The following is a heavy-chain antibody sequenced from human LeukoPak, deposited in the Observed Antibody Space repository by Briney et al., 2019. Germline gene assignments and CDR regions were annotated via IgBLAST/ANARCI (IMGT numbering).Heavy chain of an antibody. Sequence: PSETLSLTCTVSGGSFTTYSWSWIRQPPGKGLDWIGEVHSNGNTNYNPSLKNRVTMSIDTSRDQFSLTLTSVTAADTAIFYCARRIQLCSTWHFDPWGRGPLVTASS. D-gene: IGHD5-18*01. J-gene: IGHJ2*01. V-gene: IGHV4-4*08. CDR2: VHSNGNT. CDR1: GGSFTTYS. CDR3: ARRIQLCSTWHFDP.